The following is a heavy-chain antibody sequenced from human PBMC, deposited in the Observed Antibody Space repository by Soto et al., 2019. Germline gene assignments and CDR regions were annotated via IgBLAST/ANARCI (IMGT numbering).Heavy chain of an antibody. D-gene: IGHD6-19*01. Sequence: QVQLVESGGGVVQPGRSLRLSCAASGFTFSSYGMHWVRQAPGKGLEWVAVISYDGSNKYYADSVKGRFTISRDNSKNTLYQQMNSLRAEDTAVYYCAYSSGWSGDAFDIWGQGTMVTVSS. CDR1: GFTFSSYG. V-gene: IGHV3-30*03. CDR2: ISYDGSNK. J-gene: IGHJ3*02. CDR3: AYSSGWSGDAFDI.